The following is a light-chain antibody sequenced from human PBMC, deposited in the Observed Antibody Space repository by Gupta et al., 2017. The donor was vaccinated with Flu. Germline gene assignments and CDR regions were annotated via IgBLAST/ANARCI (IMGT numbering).Light chain of an antibody. V-gene: IGKV1-39*01. CDR3: QQSYSTRLYT. J-gene: IGKJ2*01. CDR1: RSIDAY. CDR2: GAT. Sequence: DIQITQSPSSLSASVGDRVTIACRASRSIDAYLNWYQQKPGKAPKFLIFGATSLHSGVPSRFSGSGAGTEFNLTISSLQPEDFATYYCQQSYSTRLYTFGQGTRLEIK.